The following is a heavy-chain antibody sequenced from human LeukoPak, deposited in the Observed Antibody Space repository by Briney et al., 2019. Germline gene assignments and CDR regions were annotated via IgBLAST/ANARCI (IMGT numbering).Heavy chain of an antibody. V-gene: IGHV4-34*01. D-gene: IGHD2-2*02. Sequence: SETLSLTCAVYGGSFSGYDWSWIRQPPGKGLEWIGEINHSGSTNYNPSLKSRVTISVDTSKNQFSLKLSSVTAADTAVYYCARVFIVVVPAAIPGYSSSWRNDAFDIWGQGTMVTVSS. CDR1: GGSFSGYD. CDR2: INHSGST. J-gene: IGHJ3*02. CDR3: ARVFIVVVPAAIPGYSSSWRNDAFDI.